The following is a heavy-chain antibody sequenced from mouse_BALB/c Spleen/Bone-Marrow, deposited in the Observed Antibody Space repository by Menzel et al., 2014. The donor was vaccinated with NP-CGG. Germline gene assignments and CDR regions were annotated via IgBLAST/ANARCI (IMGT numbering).Heavy chain of an antibody. V-gene: IGHV1-14*01. CDR1: GYTFTNYV. Sequence: VQLQQSGPELVKPGASVKMSCKASGYTFTNYVMHWVKQKPGQGLEWIGYINPYNDGTKYNEKFKGKATLTSDKSSGTAYMELSSLTSEDSAVYYCARRPSFYDSSYGAMDYWGQGTSVTVSS. D-gene: IGHD1-1*01. CDR2: INPYNDGT. J-gene: IGHJ4*01. CDR3: ARRPSFYDSSYGAMDY.